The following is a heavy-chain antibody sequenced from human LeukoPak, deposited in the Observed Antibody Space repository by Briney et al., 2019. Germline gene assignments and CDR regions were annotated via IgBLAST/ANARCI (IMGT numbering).Heavy chain of an antibody. Sequence: TLSLTCTVSGSSISSGGYYWSWIRQPPGKGLEWIGYIYYSGSTYYNPSLRSRVTISVDTSKNQFSLKLSSVTAADTAVYYCARSVLLWFGESTYFDYWGQGTLVTVSS. V-gene: IGHV4-31*03. CDR1: GSSISSGGYY. CDR3: ARSVLLWFGESTYFDY. D-gene: IGHD3-10*01. J-gene: IGHJ4*02. CDR2: IYYSGST.